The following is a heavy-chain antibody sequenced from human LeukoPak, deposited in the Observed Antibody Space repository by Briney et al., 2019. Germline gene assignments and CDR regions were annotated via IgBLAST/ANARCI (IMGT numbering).Heavy chain of an antibody. CDR1: GFTFSDHY. V-gene: IGHV4-59*11. J-gene: IGHJ3*02. CDR3: ARDRWELQDRSAFDI. Sequence: GSLRLSCAASGFTFSDHYMDWVRQPPGKGLEWIGYIYYSGSTNYNPSLKSRVTISVDTSKNQFSLKLSSVTAADTAVYYCARDRWELQDRSAFDIWGQGTMVTVSS. CDR2: IYYSGST. D-gene: IGHD1-26*01.